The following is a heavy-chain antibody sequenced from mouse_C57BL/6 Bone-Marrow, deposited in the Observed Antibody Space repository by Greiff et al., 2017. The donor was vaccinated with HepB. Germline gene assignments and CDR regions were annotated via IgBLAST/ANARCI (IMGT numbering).Heavy chain of an antibody. Sequence: EVQGVESGGGLVQPGGSMKLSCAASGFTFSDAWMDWVRQSPEKGLEWVAEIRNKANNHATYYAESVKGRFTISRDDSKSSVYLQMNSLRAEDTGIYYCTRLITTVVYWYFDVWGTGTTVTVSS. CDR1: GFTFSDAW. CDR3: TRLITTVVYWYFDV. D-gene: IGHD1-1*01. V-gene: IGHV6-6*01. J-gene: IGHJ1*03. CDR2: IRNKANNHAT.